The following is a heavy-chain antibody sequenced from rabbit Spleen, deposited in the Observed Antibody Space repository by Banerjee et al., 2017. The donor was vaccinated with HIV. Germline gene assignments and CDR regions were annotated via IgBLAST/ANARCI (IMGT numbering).Heavy chain of an antibody. D-gene: IGHD1-1*01. V-gene: IGHV1S40*01. CDR2: IYGGGSGST. J-gene: IGHJ6*01. Sequence: QSLEESGGDLVKPGASLTLTCTASGFSFSSSYYMCWVRQAPGKGLEWIACIYGGGSGSTYYASWAKGRFTISKTSSTTVTLQMTRLTAADTATYFCARDTSSSFSSYGMDLWGPGTLVTVS. CDR1: GFSFSSSYY. CDR3: ARDTSSSFSSYGMDL.